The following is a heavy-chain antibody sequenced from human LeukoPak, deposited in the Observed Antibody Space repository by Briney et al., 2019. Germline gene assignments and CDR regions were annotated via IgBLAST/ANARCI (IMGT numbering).Heavy chain of an antibody. D-gene: IGHD2-2*01. J-gene: IGHJ4*02. CDR1: GYTFTSYD. CDR3: ARVVPAVTGSDY. Sequence: ASVKVSCKPSGYTFTSYDINWVRQATGQGLEWMGWMNPNSGNTGYAQKFQGRVTMTRNTSISTAYMELSSLRSEDTAVYYCARVVPAVTGSDYWGQGTLVTVSS. V-gene: IGHV1-8*02. CDR2: MNPNSGNT.